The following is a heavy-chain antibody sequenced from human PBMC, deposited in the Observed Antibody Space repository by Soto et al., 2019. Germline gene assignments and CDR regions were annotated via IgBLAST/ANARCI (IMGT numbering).Heavy chain of an antibody. V-gene: IGHV4-39*01. CDR3: ARHLFWVDQTLFDY. Sequence: QLQLQESGPGLVKPSETLSLTCTVSGGSISSSSYYWGWIRQPPGKGLEWIGSIYYSGSTYYNQSLKSRVTISVDTSKNQFSLKLSSVTAADTAVYYCARHLFWVDQTLFDYWGQGTLVTVSS. J-gene: IGHJ4*02. CDR2: IYYSGST. D-gene: IGHD5-12*01. CDR1: GGSISSSSYY.